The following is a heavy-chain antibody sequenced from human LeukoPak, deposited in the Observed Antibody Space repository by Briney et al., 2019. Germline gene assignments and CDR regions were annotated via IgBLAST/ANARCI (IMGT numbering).Heavy chain of an antibody. Sequence: GGSLRLSCAASGFTFSNYGMHWVRQAPGKGLEWVAVVYFDGSNKYYADSVKGRFTISRDISQNTLYLQMNNLRAEDTAVYHCARGVLAPYYYGSGSFDNWGQGTLVTVSS. J-gene: IGHJ4*02. D-gene: IGHD3-10*01. CDR2: VYFDGSNK. V-gene: IGHV3-33*01. CDR1: GFTFSNYG. CDR3: ARGVLAPYYYGSGSFDN.